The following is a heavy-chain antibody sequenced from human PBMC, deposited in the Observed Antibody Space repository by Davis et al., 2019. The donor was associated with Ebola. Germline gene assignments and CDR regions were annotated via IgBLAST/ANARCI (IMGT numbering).Heavy chain of an antibody. CDR2: ISASGGAT. D-gene: IGHD3-10*01. V-gene: IGHV3-23*01. Sequence: PGGSLRLSCAASGFLFTSYVLSSVCQAPGRGLEWVSSISASGGATFSADSVKGRIVMSRDNSNDTLYLRMNNLRGEDTAIYYCAKDRTSDYGSGEVFDYWGQGILVTV. J-gene: IGHJ4*02. CDR3: AKDRTSDYGSGEVFDY. CDR1: GFLFTSYV.